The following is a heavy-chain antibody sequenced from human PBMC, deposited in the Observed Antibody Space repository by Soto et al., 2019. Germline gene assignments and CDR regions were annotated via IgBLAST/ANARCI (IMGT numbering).Heavy chain of an antibody. V-gene: IGHV3-23*01. CDR3: VREDILGARSFDY. CDR1: GFSFGTFV. D-gene: IGHD1-26*01. Sequence: PGGSLRLSCAASGFSFGTFVMTWFRQAPGGGLEWVASITDSGYTASYAETVEGRFIISRDNAKNSLYLQMNSLRDEDTAVYFCVREDILGARSFDYWGQGIRVTVSS. CDR2: ITDSGYTA. J-gene: IGHJ4*02.